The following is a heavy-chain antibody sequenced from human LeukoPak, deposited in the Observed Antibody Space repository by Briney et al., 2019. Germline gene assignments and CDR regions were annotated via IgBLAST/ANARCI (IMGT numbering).Heavy chain of an antibody. Sequence: GGSLRLSCAASGFTFDDYAMHWVRQAPGKGLEWVSGISWNSGSIGYADSVKGRFTISRDNSKNTLYLQMNSLRAEDTAVYYCARDQYYDSSGSLDYWGQGTLVTVSS. D-gene: IGHD3-22*01. V-gene: IGHV3-9*01. J-gene: IGHJ4*02. CDR1: GFTFDDYA. CDR3: ARDQYYDSSGSLDY. CDR2: ISWNSGSI.